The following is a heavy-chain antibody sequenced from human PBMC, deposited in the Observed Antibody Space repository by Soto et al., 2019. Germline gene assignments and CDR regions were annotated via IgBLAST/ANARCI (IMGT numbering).Heavy chain of an antibody. CDR2: IRGTT. D-gene: IGHD3-10*01. Sequence: PGGSLRLSCAASGFTFTSYSMNWVRQAPGKGLEWVSYIRGTTHYADSVKGRFTISRDNARSSLYLQMNSLRDEDTAVYYCARGSMVRGATSRYVMDVWGKGTTVTVAS. CDR1: GFTFTSYS. J-gene: IGHJ6*04. V-gene: IGHV3-48*02. CDR3: ARGSMVRGATSRYVMDV.